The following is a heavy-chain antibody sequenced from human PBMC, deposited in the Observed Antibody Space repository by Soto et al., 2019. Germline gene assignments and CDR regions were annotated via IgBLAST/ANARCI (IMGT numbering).Heavy chain of an antibody. CDR2: IGTTGHP. Sequence: EVHLVESGGGLMRPGGSLRLSCTASGFTFDKYDLHWVRQRAGKGLEWVAAIGTTGHPYYPGSGKGRFTISREKVKNSLFLQVNDLKAGDTAVYYCARGSSGWDADLDYWGHCTLVTVSA. D-gene: IGHD6-19*01. V-gene: IGHV3-13*05. J-gene: IGHJ4*01. CDR1: GFTFDKYD. CDR3: ARGSSGWDADLDY.